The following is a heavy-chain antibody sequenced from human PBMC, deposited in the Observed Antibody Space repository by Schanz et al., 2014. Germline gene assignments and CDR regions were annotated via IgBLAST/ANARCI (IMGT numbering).Heavy chain of an antibody. CDR3: AGGRGEVATIFHYYYFYYMDV. Sequence: QVQLQESGPGLVKPSETLSLTCTVSGGSISSDSYSWSWIRQPAGKGLEWIGRISTSGSTNYNPSLKSRLTIPIDQSKNQLSLKLSAVTAADTAVYYCAGGRGEVATIFHYYYFYYMDVWGKGTTVSVSS. D-gene: IGHD5-12*01. CDR2: ISTSGST. CDR1: GGSISSDSYS. V-gene: IGHV4-61*02. J-gene: IGHJ6*03.